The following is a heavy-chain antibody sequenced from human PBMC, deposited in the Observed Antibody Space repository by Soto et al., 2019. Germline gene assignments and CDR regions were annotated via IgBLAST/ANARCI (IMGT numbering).Heavy chain of an antibody. Sequence: QVQLQESGPGLVKPSQTLSLTCTVSGGSISSGGYYWSWIRQHPGKGLEWIGYIYYIGGTNYKPCSHRRVTIPVVTSQFQSPRKLSSVTPEGTGVYYCARDERSWYVRDAFDIWGQGTMVTVSS. CDR3: ARDERSWYVRDAFDI. CDR2: IYYIGGT. J-gene: IGHJ3*02. D-gene: IGHD6-13*01. CDR1: GGSISSGGYY. V-gene: IGHV4-31*03.